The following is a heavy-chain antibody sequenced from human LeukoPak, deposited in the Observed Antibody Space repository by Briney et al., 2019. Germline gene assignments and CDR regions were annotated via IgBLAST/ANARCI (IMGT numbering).Heavy chain of an antibody. J-gene: IGHJ4*02. CDR2: INNGGRS. V-gene: IGHV3-23*01. CDR3: ARELGYTGWYTADY. D-gene: IGHD6-19*01. Sequence: TGGSLRLSCAASGFTFSVYAISWLRQAPGKGLEWVSAINNGGRSYYADSVKGRFTISRDNSKDTVYLQMDSLRVEDTAVYYCARELGYTGWYTADYWGQGTLATVSS. CDR1: GFTFSVYA.